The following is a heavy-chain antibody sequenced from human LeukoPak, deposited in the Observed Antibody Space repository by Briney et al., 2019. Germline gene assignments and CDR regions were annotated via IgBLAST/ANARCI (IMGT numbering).Heavy chain of an antibody. CDR2: IYYSGST. CDR1: GGSISSSSYY. Sequence: SETLSLTCTVPGGSISSSSYYWGWIRQPPGKGLEWIGSIYYSGSTYYNPSLKSRVTISLDTSKNQFSLNLSSVTAADTAVYYCARHSAGTTKGYWGQGTLVTVSS. V-gene: IGHV4-39*01. D-gene: IGHD1-1*01. J-gene: IGHJ4*02. CDR3: ARHSAGTTKGY.